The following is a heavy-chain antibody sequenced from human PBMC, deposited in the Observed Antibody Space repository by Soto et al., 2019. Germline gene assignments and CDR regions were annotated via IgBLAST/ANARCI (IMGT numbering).Heavy chain of an antibody. CDR2: ISYDGSNK. V-gene: IGHV3-30*18. Sequence: GGSLRLSCAASGFTFSSYGMHWVRQAPGKGLEWVAVISYDGSNKYYADSVKGRFTISRDSSKNTLYLQMNSLRAEDTAVYYCAKVGVESPLIDYWGQGTLVTVSS. CDR1: GFTFSSYG. CDR3: AKVGVESPLIDY. J-gene: IGHJ4*02. D-gene: IGHD2-21*01.